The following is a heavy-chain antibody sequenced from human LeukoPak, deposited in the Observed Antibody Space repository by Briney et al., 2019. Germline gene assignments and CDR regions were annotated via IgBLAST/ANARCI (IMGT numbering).Heavy chain of an antibody. V-gene: IGHV5-51*01. Sequence: GDSLKISCKCSGYSFTSYWIGGVRQMPGKCLDWMGIIYPGYSDTRYSPSFQSHVTISADKSISTAYLQWSSMKASDTAMYYCARPGRGSGWYIGSFDYWGQGTLVTVSS. CDR2: IYPGYSDT. CDR3: ARPGRGSGWYIGSFDY. J-gene: IGHJ4*02. CDR1: GYSFTSYW. D-gene: IGHD6-19*01.